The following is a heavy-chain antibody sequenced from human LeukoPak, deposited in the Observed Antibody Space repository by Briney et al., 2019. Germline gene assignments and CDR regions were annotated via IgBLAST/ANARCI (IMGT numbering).Heavy chain of an antibody. V-gene: IGHV2-70*11. Sequence: SGPALVKPTQTLTLTCTFSGFSLSTSGMCVSWIRQPPGKALEWLARIDWDDDKYYSTSLKTRLTISKDTSKNQVVLTMTNMDPVDTATYYCARIHSSSWSELPDYWGQGTLVTVSS. CDR1: GFSLSTSGMC. CDR3: ARIHSSSWSELPDY. J-gene: IGHJ4*02. D-gene: IGHD6-13*01. CDR2: IDWDDDK.